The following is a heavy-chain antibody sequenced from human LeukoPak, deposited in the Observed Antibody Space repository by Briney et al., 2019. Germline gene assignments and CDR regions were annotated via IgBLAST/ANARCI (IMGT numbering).Heavy chain of an antibody. CDR1: GFTFSSYE. Sequence: GGSLRLSCAASGFTFSSYEMDWVRQAPGKGLEWVSYISSSGSTIYYADSVKGRFTISRDNAKNSLYLQMNSLRAEDTAVYYCANHPRWGRDYWGQGTLVTVSS. D-gene: IGHD3-16*01. CDR2: ISSSGSTI. V-gene: IGHV3-48*03. J-gene: IGHJ4*02. CDR3: ANHPRWGRDY.